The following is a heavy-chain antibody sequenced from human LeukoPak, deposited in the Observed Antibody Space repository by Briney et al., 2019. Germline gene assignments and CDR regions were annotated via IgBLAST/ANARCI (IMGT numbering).Heavy chain of an antibody. J-gene: IGHJ4*02. Sequence: GASVEVSCKASGYTFTSYDINWVRQATGQGLEWMGWMNPNSGNTGYAQKFQGRVTITRNTSISTASMELSSLRSEDTAVYYCARGREVVVAATLPYDYWGQGTLVTVSS. CDR3: ARGREVVVAATLPYDY. CDR1: GYTFTSYD. V-gene: IGHV1-8*03. D-gene: IGHD2-15*01. CDR2: MNPNSGNT.